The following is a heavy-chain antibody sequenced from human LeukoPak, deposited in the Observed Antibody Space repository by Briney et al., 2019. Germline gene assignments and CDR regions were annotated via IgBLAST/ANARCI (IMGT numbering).Heavy chain of an antibody. Sequence: GESLKISCKGSGYSCTSYWIGWVRQMPGKGLEWMGIIYPGDSDTRYSPSFQGQVTISADKSISTAYLQWSSLKASDTAMYYCARSDGDGYTWGYFDYWGQGTLVTVSS. CDR3: ARSDGDGYTWGYFDY. D-gene: IGHD5-24*01. CDR2: IYPGDSDT. CDR1: GYSCTSYW. V-gene: IGHV5-51*01. J-gene: IGHJ4*02.